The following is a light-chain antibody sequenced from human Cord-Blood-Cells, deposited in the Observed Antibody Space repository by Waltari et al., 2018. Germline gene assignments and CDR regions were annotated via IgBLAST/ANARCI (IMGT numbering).Light chain of an antibody. CDR3: CSYAGSSTSWV. J-gene: IGLJ3*02. V-gene: IGLV2-23*01. Sequence: QSALTQPASVSGSPGQSITISCTGTSSVVGSYNLVSWYQQHPGKAPKLMIYEGSKRPSGVSNRFSGSKSGNTASLTISGLQAEDEADYYCCSYAGSSTSWVFGGGTKLTVL. CDR1: SSVVGSYNL. CDR2: EGS.